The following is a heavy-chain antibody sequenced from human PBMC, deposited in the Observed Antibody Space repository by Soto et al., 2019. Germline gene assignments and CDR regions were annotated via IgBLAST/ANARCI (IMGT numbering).Heavy chain of an antibody. CDR1: GDSISDISYY. Sequence: SETPSLTCPVSGDSISDISYYWGWVRPPPGKGLEWIGSIYYSGSTYYNPSLTSRATISVDTSKNQFSLKLSSVTAADTALYYCAKHRDSSMGDFDYWGQGTLVTVSS. CDR2: IYYSGST. D-gene: IGHD5-18*01. J-gene: IGHJ4*02. V-gene: IGHV4-39*01. CDR3: AKHRDSSMGDFDY.